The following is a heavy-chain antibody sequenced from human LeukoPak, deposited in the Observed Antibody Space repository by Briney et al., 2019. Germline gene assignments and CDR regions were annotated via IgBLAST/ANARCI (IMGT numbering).Heavy chain of an antibody. CDR2: TYYRSRWGN. CDR3: ARVAGCCENIAAAGFDY. V-gene: IGHV6-1*01. D-gene: IGHD6-13*01. J-gene: IGHJ4*02. CDR1: GDSVSNNIAT. Sequence: SQTLSLTCAISGDSVSNNIATWNWVRQSPSRGLEWLGRTYYRSRWGNDYAISVKGRITINPDTSRNQFSLKLSSVTAADTAVYYCARVAGCCENIAAAGFDYWGQGTLVTVSS.